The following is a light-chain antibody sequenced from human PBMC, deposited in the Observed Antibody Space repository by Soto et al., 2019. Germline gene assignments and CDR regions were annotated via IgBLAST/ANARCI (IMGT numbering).Light chain of an antibody. V-gene: IGLV2-14*01. CDR1: SSDIGTYNY. CDR2: EGT. Sequence: QSVLTQPASVSGSPGQSITISCTGISSDIGTYNYVSWYQQHPGKAPKFIIYEGTNRPSGVSNRFSGSKSANTASLTISGLQAEDEADYYCSSYSSSTNLFVFGGGTKVTVI. J-gene: IGLJ1*01. CDR3: SSYSSSTNLFV.